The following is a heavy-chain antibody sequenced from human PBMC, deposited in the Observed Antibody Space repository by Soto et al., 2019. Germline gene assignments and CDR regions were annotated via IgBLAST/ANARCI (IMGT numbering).Heavy chain of an antibody. V-gene: IGHV3-23*01. Sequence: GGSLRLSCEASGFSFSSFAMSWVRQAPGKGLEWVSAIAGIGLNTYYADSVRGRFTISRENSKSTLFLEMSSLRVEDTAVYYCAKDARIYFDGAGSHGAFDSWGQGSPVTVSS. CDR1: GFSFSSFA. J-gene: IGHJ4*02. CDR2: IAGIGLNT. D-gene: IGHD3-22*01. CDR3: AKDARIYFDGAGSHGAFDS.